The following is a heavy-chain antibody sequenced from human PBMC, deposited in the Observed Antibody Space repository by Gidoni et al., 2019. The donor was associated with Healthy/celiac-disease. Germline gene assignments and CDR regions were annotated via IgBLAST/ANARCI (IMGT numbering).Heavy chain of an antibody. Sequence: QVQLVESGGGVVQPGRSLRLSCAASGFTFSSYGMHWVRQAPGKGLEWVAVRWYDGSNKYYADSVKGRFTISRDNSKNTLYLQMNSLRAEDTAVYYCARDLHYDTGSAFDIWGQGTMVTVSS. V-gene: IGHV3-33*01. CDR1: GFTFSSYG. D-gene: IGHD3-22*01. CDR3: ARDLHYDTGSAFDI. CDR2: RWYDGSNK. J-gene: IGHJ3*02.